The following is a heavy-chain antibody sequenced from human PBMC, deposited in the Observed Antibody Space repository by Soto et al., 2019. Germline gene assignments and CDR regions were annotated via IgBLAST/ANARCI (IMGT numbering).Heavy chain of an antibody. CDR1: GGSFSGYY. CDR3: ARVIPDYDFWSGYFNWFGP. J-gene: IGHJ5*02. D-gene: IGHD3-3*01. CDR2: INHSGST. V-gene: IGHV4-34*01. Sequence: SETLSLTCAVYGGSFSGYYWSWIRQPPGKGLEWIGEINHSGSTNYNPSLKSRVTISVDTSKNQFSLKLSSVTAADTAVYYCARVIPDYDFWSGYFNWFGPWGQGTLVTVSS.